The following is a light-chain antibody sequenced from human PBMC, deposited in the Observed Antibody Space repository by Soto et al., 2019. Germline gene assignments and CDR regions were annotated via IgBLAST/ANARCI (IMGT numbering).Light chain of an antibody. CDR2: ATS. CDR3: QQYNNWYS. Sequence: EIVMTQSPATLSVSPGERATLSCRASQSINGNLAWYQRKPGQAPRLLMYATSVRATGIPARFSGRGSGTEYTLTISRLQSEDFAVFYCQQYNNWYSFGQGTKLEIK. V-gene: IGKV3-15*01. CDR1: QSINGN. J-gene: IGKJ2*03.